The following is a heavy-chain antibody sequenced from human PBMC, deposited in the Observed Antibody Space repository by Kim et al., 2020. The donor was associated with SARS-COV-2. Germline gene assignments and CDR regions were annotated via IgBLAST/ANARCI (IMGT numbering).Heavy chain of an antibody. V-gene: IGHV3-30*07. CDR3: AREKGGKTPYYFDY. J-gene: IGHJ4*02. Sequence: ADSGKGRFTISRDNSKNPLYRQMNSLRAEDTAVYYCAREKGGKTPYYFDYWGQGTLVTVSS. D-gene: IGHD2-15*01.